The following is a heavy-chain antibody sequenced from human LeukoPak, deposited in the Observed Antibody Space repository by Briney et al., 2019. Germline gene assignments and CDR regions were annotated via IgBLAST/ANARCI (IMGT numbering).Heavy chain of an antibody. J-gene: IGHJ5*02. D-gene: IGHD3-3*01. V-gene: IGHV1-8*01. CDR1: GYTHTSYD. Sequence: ATVKVPRKSSGYTHTSYDFHWVRQPTAQGRDGMGWMNPNSGNTGYAQKFQGRVTMTRNTSISTACMELSSLRSEDTAVYYCARGDFWSGYRPWGQGTLVTVSS. CDR3: ARGDFWSGYRP. CDR2: MNPNSGNT.